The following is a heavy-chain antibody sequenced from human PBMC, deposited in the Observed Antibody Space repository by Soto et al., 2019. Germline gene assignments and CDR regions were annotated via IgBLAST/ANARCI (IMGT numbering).Heavy chain of an antibody. CDR2: ISAYNGNT. Sequence: ASVKVSCKASGYTFTSYGISWVRQAPGQGLEWMGWISAYNGNTNYAQKLQGRVTVTTDTSTSTAYMELRSLRSDDTAVYYCARKSEGAAAAAFDYWGQGTLVTVSS. D-gene: IGHD6-13*01. J-gene: IGHJ4*02. V-gene: IGHV1-18*01. CDR1: GYTFTSYG. CDR3: ARKSEGAAAAAFDY.